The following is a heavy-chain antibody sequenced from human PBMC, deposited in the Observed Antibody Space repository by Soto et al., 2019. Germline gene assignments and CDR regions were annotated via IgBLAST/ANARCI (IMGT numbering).Heavy chain of an antibody. Sequence: GGSLRLSCAASGFTFRNYAMSWVRQTPEKGLEWVSAINGGGISTYYADSVKGRFTISRDNSKNTLYLQMNSLRAEDTAVYYCAKSPGMYYYDSSGYYVVYWGQGT. D-gene: IGHD3-22*01. J-gene: IGHJ4*02. CDR1: GFTFRNYA. CDR2: INGGGIST. V-gene: IGHV3-23*01. CDR3: AKSPGMYYYDSSGYYVVY.